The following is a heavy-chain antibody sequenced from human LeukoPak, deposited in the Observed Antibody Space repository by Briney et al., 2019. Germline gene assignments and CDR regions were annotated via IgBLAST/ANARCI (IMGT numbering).Heavy chain of an antibody. CDR1: GFIFSRYN. D-gene: IGHD5-18*01. CDR2: ISSSGSTI. Sequence: GGSLRLSCAASGFIFSRYNMNWVRQAPGKGLEWVSYISSSGSTIYYADSVKGRFTISRDNAKNSLYLQMNSLRAEDTAVYYCARITDTAMVAYWGQGTLVTVSS. CDR3: ARITDTAMVAY. V-gene: IGHV3-48*04. J-gene: IGHJ4*02.